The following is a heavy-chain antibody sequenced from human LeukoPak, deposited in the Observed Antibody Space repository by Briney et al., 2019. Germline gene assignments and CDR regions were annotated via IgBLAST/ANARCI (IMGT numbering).Heavy chain of an antibody. D-gene: IGHD1-1*01. CDR2: IGTASDT. J-gene: IGHJ6*03. Sequence: GGSLRLSCAASGFTFSSFDMHWVRQPTGQGLEWVSTIGTASDTYYPGSVEGRFTLSRDNAKNSLYLQMNSLTAGDTAVYFCARGPPRGKYYYIDVWGKGTTVTVSS. CDR1: GFTFSSFD. V-gene: IGHV3-13*01. CDR3: ARGPPRGKYYYIDV.